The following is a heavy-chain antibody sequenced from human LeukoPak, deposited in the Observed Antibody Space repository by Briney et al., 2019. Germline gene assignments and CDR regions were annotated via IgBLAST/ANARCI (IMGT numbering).Heavy chain of an antibody. D-gene: IGHD2-2*01. Sequence: ETLSLTCTFSGYSISRGYYWGLIRQPPGKGLEWVGGIYHSGSTYYNPSLKSRVTISVDTSKNQFSLKLSSVTAADTAVYYCARLGYCSSTSCYRSWFDPWGQGTLVTVSS. CDR2: IYHSGST. CDR1: GYSISRGYY. J-gene: IGHJ5*02. CDR3: ARLGYCSSTSCYRSWFDP. V-gene: IGHV4-38-2*02.